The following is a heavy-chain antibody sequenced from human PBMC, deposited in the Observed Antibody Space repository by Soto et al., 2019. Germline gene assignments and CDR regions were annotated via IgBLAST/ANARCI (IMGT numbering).Heavy chain of an antibody. Sequence: EVQLVESGGGLVQPGGSLRLSCAASGFTFSSYWMTWVRQAPGKGLEWVANIKQDGSEKYYVDSVKGRFTISRDNAKTSRYLQMNSRRAEDTAVYYCARGWGLDPWGQGTLVTVSS. D-gene: IGHD1-26*01. V-gene: IGHV3-7*04. CDR3: ARGWGLDP. J-gene: IGHJ5*02. CDR2: IKQDGSEK. CDR1: GFTFSSYW.